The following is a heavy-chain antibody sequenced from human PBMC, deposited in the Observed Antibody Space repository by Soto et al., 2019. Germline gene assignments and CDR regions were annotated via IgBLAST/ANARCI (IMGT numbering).Heavy chain of an antibody. CDR2: IIPIFGTA. Sequence: SVEVSCKASGGTFSSYAISWVRQAPGQGLEWMGGIIPIFGTANYAQKFQGRVTITADESTSTAYMELSSLRSEDTAVYYCARLSRDVGYCISTGCYPVDYWGQGTLVTVSS. J-gene: IGHJ4*02. V-gene: IGHV1-69*13. D-gene: IGHD2-2*01. CDR3: ARLSRDVGYCISTGCYPVDY. CDR1: GGTFSSYA.